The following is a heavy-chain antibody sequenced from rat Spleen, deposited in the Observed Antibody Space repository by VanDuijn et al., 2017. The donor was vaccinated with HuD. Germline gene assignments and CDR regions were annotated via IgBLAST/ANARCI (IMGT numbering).Heavy chain of an antibody. V-gene: IGHV2-1*01. CDR2: IWGDGST. J-gene: IGHJ1*01. CDR3: SRSNWDLPYWYFDF. D-gene: IGHD5-1*01. CDR1: GFSLTNNN. Sequence: QVQLKESGPGLVQPSQTLSLVCTVAGFSLTNNNIHWIRQPPGKGLEWMGGIWGDGSTDYNSPLKSRLSISRDTSKSQVFLKMNSLQTDDTAIYFCSRSNWDLPYWYFDFWGPGTMVTVSS.